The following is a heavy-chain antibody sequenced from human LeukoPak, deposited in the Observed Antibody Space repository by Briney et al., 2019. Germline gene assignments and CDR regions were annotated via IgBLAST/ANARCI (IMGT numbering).Heavy chain of an antibody. J-gene: IGHJ4*02. CDR3: ARDGTPLLRFGELLYPY. CDR2: INHSGST. D-gene: IGHD3-10*01. CDR1: GGSFSDYY. Sequence: PSETLSLTCAVYGGSFSDYYWSWIRQPPGKGLEWIGEINHSGSTNYNPSLKSRVTILVDTSKNQFSLKLSSVTAADTAVYYCARDGTPLLRFGELLYPYWGQGTLVTVSS. V-gene: IGHV4-34*01.